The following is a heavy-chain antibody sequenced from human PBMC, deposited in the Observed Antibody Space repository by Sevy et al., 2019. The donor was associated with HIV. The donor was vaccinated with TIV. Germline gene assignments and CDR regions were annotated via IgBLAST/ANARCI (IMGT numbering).Heavy chain of an antibody. D-gene: IGHD4-17*01. CDR3: AKADGDYDYYYYGMDV. Sequence: GGSLRLSCAASGFTFSSYGMHWVRQAPGKGLEWVAVISYDGSNKYYADSVKGRFTISRDNSKNTLYLQMNSLGAEDTAVYYCAKADGDYDYYYYGMDVWGQGTTVTVSS. V-gene: IGHV3-30*18. CDR2: ISYDGSNK. CDR1: GFTFSSYG. J-gene: IGHJ6*02.